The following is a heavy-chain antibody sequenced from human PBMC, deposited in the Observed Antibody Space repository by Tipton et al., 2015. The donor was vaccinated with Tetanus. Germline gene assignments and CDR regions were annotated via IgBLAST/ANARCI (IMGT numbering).Heavy chain of an antibody. D-gene: IGHD1-26*01. CDR2: VYYSGST. CDR3: ANHPGAKTQFDY. J-gene: IGHJ4*02. CDR1: GASISSSGDY. Sequence: GLVKPSETLSLTCTVSGASISSSGDYWGWIRQPPGKGLEWIGSVYYSGSTYYNPSLKSRVTISVDPSKTQFSLNLRSVTAADTAVYYCANHPGAKTQFDYWGQGTLVTVSS. V-gene: IGHV4-39*07.